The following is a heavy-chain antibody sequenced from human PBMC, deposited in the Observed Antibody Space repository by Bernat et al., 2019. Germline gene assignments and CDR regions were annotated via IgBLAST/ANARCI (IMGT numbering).Heavy chain of an antibody. V-gene: IGHV2-70*15. Sequence: QVTLRECGPALVKPTQTLTLTCNFSGFSLTTAGMSVSWIRQPPGKALEWLTRIDWDDDKYYSPSLKPRLTISKDTSKNQVVLTMTNMDPVDTATYYCARHYGDYSIDYWGQGTLVTVSS. D-gene: IGHD4-17*01. CDR3: ARHYGDYSIDY. CDR1: GFSLTTAGMS. CDR2: IDWDDDK. J-gene: IGHJ4*02.